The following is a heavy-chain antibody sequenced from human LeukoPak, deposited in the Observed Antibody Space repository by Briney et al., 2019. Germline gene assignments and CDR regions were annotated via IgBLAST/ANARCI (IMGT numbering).Heavy chain of an antibody. J-gene: IGHJ6*02. D-gene: IGHD6-13*01. CDR1: GVSISSGGYS. CDR3: ARQIIAAGKNYYGMDV. V-gene: IGHV4-30-2*01. CDR2: IYHSGST. Sequence: SQTLSLTCAVSGVSISSGGYSWSWIRQPPGKGLEWIGYIYHSGSTYYNPSLKSRVTISVDRSKNQFSLNLSSVTAADTAVYYCARQIIAAGKNYYGMDVWGQGTTVTVSS.